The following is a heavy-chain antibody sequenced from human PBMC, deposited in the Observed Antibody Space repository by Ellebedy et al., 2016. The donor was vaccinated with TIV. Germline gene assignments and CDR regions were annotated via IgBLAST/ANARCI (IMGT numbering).Heavy chain of an antibody. J-gene: IGHJ4*02. CDR3: ARVVSAAAGRVVGGLPTD. Sequence: ASVKVSCKASGYTFTSYGISWVRQAPGQGLEWMGWISAYNGNTNYAQKLQGRVTMTTDTSTSTAYMELRSLRSDDTAVYYCARVVSAAAGRVVGGLPTDWGQGTLVTVSS. D-gene: IGHD6-13*01. CDR1: GYTFTSYG. CDR2: ISAYNGNT. V-gene: IGHV1-18*04.